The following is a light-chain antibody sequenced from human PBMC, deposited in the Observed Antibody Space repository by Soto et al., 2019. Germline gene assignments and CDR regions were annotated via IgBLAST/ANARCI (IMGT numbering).Light chain of an antibody. V-gene: IGKV3-11*01. CDR2: DAS. CDR1: QSVSSY. J-gene: IGKJ4*02. Sequence: EIVLTQSPATLSLSPGERATLSCRASQSVSSYLAWYQQKPGQAPRLLIYDASNRATGIPARFSGSGSGTDFPLTISRLEPEDFAVYYCQQRSNWPLFGGGTKVEIK. CDR3: QQRSNWPL.